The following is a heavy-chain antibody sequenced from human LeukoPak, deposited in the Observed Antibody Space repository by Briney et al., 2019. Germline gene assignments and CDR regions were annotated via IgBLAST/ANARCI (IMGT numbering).Heavy chain of an antibody. CDR1: GGSISSGGYS. Sequence: PSQTLSLTCAVSGGSISSGGYSWSWIRQPPGKGLEWIGYIYHSGSTYYSPSLESRISMSVDTSKGQFSLKLTSVTAADTAVYYCARADDYSDSATLWGQGTLVTVSS. D-gene: IGHD4-11*01. J-gene: IGHJ4*02. CDR2: IYHSGST. V-gene: IGHV4-30-2*05. CDR3: ARADDYSDSATL.